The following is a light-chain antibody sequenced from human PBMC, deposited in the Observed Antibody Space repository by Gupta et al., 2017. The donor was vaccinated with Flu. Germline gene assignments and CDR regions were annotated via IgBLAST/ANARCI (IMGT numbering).Light chain of an antibody. CDR2: STS. CDR3: LLYYGGAQLWV. V-gene: IGLV7-43*01. CDR1: TGAVTSSYY. J-gene: IGLJ3*02. Sequence: QTVVTQEPSLTVSPGGTVTLTCTSSTGAVTSSYYPNWFQQKPGQAPRALIYSTSNKQSWTPARFSGSLLGGKAALTLSGVQPEDEAEYYCLLYYGGAQLWVFGGGTKLAVL.